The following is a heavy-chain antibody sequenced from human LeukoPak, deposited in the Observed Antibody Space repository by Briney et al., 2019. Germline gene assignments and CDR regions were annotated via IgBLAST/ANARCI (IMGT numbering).Heavy chain of an antibody. CDR3: ARLIRYFDWFPFDY. J-gene: IGHJ4*02. V-gene: IGHV4-59*08. Sequence: SETLSLTCTVSGGSISSYYWSWIRQPPGKGLEWIGYIYYSGSTNYNPSLKSRVTISVDTSKNQFSLKLSSVTAADTAVYYCARLIRYFDWFPFDYWGLGTLVTVSS. CDR2: IYYSGST. D-gene: IGHD3-9*01. CDR1: GGSISSYY.